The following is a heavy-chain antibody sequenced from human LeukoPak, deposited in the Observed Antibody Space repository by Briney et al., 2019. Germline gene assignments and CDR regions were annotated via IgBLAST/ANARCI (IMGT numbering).Heavy chain of an antibody. Sequence: GESLKISCKGSGYSFISYWIGWVRQMPGKGLEWMGIIYPGDSDTRYSPSFQGLVTISADKSISTAYLQWSSLKASDTAIYYCARPYYDSSGYTRYYFDYWGQGTLVTVSS. CDR1: GYSFISYW. V-gene: IGHV5-51*01. CDR3: ARPYYDSSGYTRYYFDY. D-gene: IGHD3-22*01. CDR2: IYPGDSDT. J-gene: IGHJ4*02.